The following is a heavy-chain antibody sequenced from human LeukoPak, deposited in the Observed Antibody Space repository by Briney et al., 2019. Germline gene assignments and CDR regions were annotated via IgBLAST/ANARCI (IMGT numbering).Heavy chain of an antibody. J-gene: IGHJ4*02. CDR2: INSDGSST. Sequence: GGSLRLSCAASGFTFSSYWMHWVRHAPGKGLVWVSRINSDGSSTSYADSVKGRFTISRDNSKNTLYLQMNSLRAEDTAVYYCAKATYSSSSRHFDYWGQGTLVTVSS. D-gene: IGHD6-6*01. CDR3: AKATYSSSSRHFDY. CDR1: GFTFSSYW. V-gene: IGHV3-74*01.